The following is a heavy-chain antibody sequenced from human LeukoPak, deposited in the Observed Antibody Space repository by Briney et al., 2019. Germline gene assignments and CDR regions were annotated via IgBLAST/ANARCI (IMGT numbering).Heavy chain of an antibody. D-gene: IGHD3-16*01. CDR2: IKQDGSEK. Sequence: GGSLRLSCAASGFTFSTYWMSLVRQAPGKGLKWVANIKQDGSEKYFVDSVKGRFTISRDNAKNSLYLQMNSLRAEDTAVYYCARYDYVWGKTFDIWGQGTMVTVSS. J-gene: IGHJ3*02. V-gene: IGHV3-7*01. CDR3: ARYDYVWGKTFDI. CDR1: GFTFSTYW.